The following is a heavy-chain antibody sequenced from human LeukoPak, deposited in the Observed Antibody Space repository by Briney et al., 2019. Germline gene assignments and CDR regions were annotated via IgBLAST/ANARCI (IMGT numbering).Heavy chain of an antibody. V-gene: IGHV4-34*01. CDR1: GGSFSGYY. Sequence: SETLSLTCAVYGGSFSGYYWSWIRQPPGKGLERIGEINHSGSTNYNPSLKSRVTISVDTSKNQFSLKLSSVTAADTAVYYCARASAASAEGKNFDYWGQGTLVTVSS. CDR2: INHSGST. D-gene: IGHD3-10*01. J-gene: IGHJ4*02. CDR3: ARASAASAEGKNFDY.